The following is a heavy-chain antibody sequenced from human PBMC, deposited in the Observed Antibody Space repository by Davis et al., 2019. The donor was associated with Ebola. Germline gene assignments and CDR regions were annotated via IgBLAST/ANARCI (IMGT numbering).Heavy chain of an antibody. J-gene: IGHJ5*02. CDR3: ARGETTVTTYWFDP. Sequence: ASVKVSCKASGYRFSSHGISWVRQAPGQRPEWMGGIGTYNGNTKYAQRFRGRLTMTMDTSTSTVYMELGSLRPDDTAVYSCARGETTVTTYWFDPWGQGTLVTVSS. D-gene: IGHD4-17*01. CDR1: GYRFSSHG. CDR2: IGTYNGNT. V-gene: IGHV1-18*04.